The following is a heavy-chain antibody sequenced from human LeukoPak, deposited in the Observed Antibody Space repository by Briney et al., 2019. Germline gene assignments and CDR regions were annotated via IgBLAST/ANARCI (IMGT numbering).Heavy chain of an antibody. Sequence: GGTLRLSCAASGLTFSSYDMNWVRQAPGKGPEWVSTISGSGDSTYYADSVRGRFTISRDNSKNTLYLQMNSLRAEDTAVYYCAKGVGIAARYNWFDPWGQGTLVTVSS. V-gene: IGHV3-23*01. CDR3: AKGVGIAARYNWFDP. D-gene: IGHD6-6*01. J-gene: IGHJ5*02. CDR1: GLTFSSYD. CDR2: ISGSGDST.